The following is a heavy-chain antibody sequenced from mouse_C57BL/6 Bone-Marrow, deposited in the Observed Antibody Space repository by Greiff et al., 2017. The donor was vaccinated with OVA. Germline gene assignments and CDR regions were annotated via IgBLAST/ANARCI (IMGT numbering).Heavy chain of an antibody. V-gene: IGHV10-3*01. J-gene: IGHJ2*01. CDR2: IRSKSSNYAT. CDR3: VRDGGRYGSSYFDY. D-gene: IGHD1-1*01. CDR1: GFTFNTYA. Sequence: EVQLVESGGGLVQPKGSLKLSCAASGFTFNTYAMHWVRQAPGKGLEWVARIRSKSSNYATYYADSVKDRFTISRDDSQSMLYLQMNNLKTEDTAMYYCVRDGGRYGSSYFDYWGQGTTLTVSS.